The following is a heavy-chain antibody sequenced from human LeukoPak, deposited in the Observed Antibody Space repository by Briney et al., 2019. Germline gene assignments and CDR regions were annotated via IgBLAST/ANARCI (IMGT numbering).Heavy chain of an antibody. V-gene: IGHV3-23*01. CDR3: AKARSGYSSYYFDY. J-gene: IGHJ4*02. CDR2: ISSSSSYI. D-gene: IGHD3-3*01. CDR1: GFTFSSYA. Sequence: GGSLRLSCAASGFTFSSYAMSWVRQAPGKGLEWVSSISSSSSYIYYADSVKGRFTISRDNSKNTLYLQMNSLRAEDTAVYYCAKARSGYSSYYFDYWGQGTLVTVSS.